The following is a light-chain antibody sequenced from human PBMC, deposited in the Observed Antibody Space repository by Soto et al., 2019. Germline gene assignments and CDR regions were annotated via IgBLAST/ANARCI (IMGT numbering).Light chain of an antibody. V-gene: IGKV3-15*01. CDR3: QQYNNWPRH. CDR1: QSVSSY. CDR2: GAS. J-gene: IGKJ5*01. Sequence: EIVLTQSPATLSLSPGERATLSCRASQSVSSYLTWYQQKPGQAPRLLIYGASTRATGIPARFSGSGSGTEFTLTISSLQSEDFAVYYCQQYNNWPRHIGQGTRLEIK.